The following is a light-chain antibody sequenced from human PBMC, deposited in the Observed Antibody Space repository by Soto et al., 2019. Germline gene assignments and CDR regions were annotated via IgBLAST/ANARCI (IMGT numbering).Light chain of an antibody. CDR1: QNIRSR. CDR2: DAS. Sequence: DFQMTQSPSTLSASLGDRVTITCRASQNIRSRLAWFQQKPGKAPKLLIYDASSLESGVPSRFSGSVSGTEGTITISSLKQDDGATYYCQQSNSYSWTFGQGTKVDIK. CDR3: QQSNSYSWT. V-gene: IGKV1-5*01. J-gene: IGKJ1*01.